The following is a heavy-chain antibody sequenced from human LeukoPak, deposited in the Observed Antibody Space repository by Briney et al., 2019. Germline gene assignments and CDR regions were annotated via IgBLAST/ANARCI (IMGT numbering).Heavy chain of an antibody. J-gene: IGHJ4*02. Sequence: ASVKVSCKASGYTFTNYGINWVRQAPGQGLEWMGWISADNGNTNYAQKLQGRVTMTTDTSTSTAYMELRSLRSDDTAVYYCARAGSSDSSGFYWGQGTLVTVSS. CDR3: ARAGSSDSSGFY. CDR2: ISADNGNT. V-gene: IGHV1-18*01. CDR1: GYTFTNYG. D-gene: IGHD3-22*01.